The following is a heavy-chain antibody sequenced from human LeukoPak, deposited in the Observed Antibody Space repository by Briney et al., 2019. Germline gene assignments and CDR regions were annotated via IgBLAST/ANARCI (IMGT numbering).Heavy chain of an antibody. V-gene: IGHV1-2*02. Sequence: GASVKVSCKASGYTFTSYYMHWVRQAPGQGLEWMGWINPNNGGTNYAQKFQGRVTMTRDTSISTAYMELRSLRSDDTAVYYCARDKGQGYMVRGVMGYWGQGTLVTVSS. CDR1: GYTFTSYY. CDR3: ARDKGQGYMVRGVMGY. J-gene: IGHJ4*02. D-gene: IGHD3-10*01. CDR2: INPNNGGT.